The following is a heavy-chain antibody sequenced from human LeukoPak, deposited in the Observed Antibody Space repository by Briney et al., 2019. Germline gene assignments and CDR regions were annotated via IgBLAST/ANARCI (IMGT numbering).Heavy chain of an antibody. D-gene: IGHD5-24*01. CDR1: GGSFSGYY. Sequence: SETLSLTCAVYGGSFSGYYWTWIRQPPGKGLEWIEEINHRGSTNCNPSLKSRVTISVDTSINQFSLKLTSLTAADTAVYYCARGGVGDRLKDWGQGTLVTVSS. CDR2: INHRGST. J-gene: IGHJ4*02. V-gene: IGHV4-34*01. CDR3: ARGGVGDRLKD.